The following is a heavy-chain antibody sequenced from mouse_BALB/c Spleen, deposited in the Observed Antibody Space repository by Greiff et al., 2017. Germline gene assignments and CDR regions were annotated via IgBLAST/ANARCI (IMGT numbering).Heavy chain of an antibody. Sequence: EVQGVESGGGLVQPGGSRKLSCAASGFTFSSFGMHWVRQAPEKGLEWVAYISSGSSTIYYADTVKGRFTISRDNPKNTLFLQMTSLRSEDTAMYYCAILLLRAYWGQGTLVTVSA. CDR3: AILLLRAY. V-gene: IGHV5-17*02. CDR2: ISSGSSTI. D-gene: IGHD1-1*01. CDR1: GFTFSSFG. J-gene: IGHJ3*01.